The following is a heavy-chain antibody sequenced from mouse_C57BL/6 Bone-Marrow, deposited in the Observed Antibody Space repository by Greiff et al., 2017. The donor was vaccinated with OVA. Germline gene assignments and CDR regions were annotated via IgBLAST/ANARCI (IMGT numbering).Heavy chain of an antibody. CDR1: GYTFTSYW. J-gene: IGHJ4*01. V-gene: IGHV1-52*01. D-gene: IGHD1-1*01. Sequence: QVQLQQPGAELVRPGSSVKLSCKASGYTFTSYWMHWVKQRPIQGLEWIGNIDPSDSETHYNQKFKDKATLTVDKSSSTAYMQLSSLTSEDSAVYYCARVSYYGSSYTYAMDYWGQGTSVTVSS. CDR3: ARVSYYGSSYTYAMDY. CDR2: IDPSDSET.